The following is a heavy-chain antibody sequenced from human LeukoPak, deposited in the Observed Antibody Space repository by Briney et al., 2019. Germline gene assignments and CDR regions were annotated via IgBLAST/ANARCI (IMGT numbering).Heavy chain of an antibody. J-gene: IGHJ4*02. CDR1: GGSFSGYY. V-gene: IGHV4-34*01. CDR2: INHSGST. CDR3: ARVTANFCDY. D-gene: IGHD1-14*01. Sequence: SETLSLTCAVYGGSFSGYYWSWIRQPPGKGLEWIGEINHSGSTNYNPSLKSRVTISVDTSKNQFSLKLSSVTAADTAVYYCARVTANFCDYWGQGTLVTVSS.